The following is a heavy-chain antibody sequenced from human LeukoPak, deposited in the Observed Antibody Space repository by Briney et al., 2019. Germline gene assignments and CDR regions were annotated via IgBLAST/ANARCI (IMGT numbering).Heavy chain of an antibody. CDR1: RFTFSSYS. V-gene: IGHV3-23*01. CDR3: AKVSTKYYYDSPGYYHPFDS. CDR2: ISGIRGRT. Sequence: GGSLRLSCAASRFTFSSYSMNWVRQAPGKGLEWVSHISGIRGRTYYADSVKGRFTISRDTSRNTLYLQINSLRAEDTAVYYCAKVSTKYYYDSPGYYHPFDSWGQGTLVIVSS. D-gene: IGHD3-22*01. J-gene: IGHJ4*02.